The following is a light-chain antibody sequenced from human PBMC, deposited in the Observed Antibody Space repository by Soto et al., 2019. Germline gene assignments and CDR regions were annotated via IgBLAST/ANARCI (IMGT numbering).Light chain of an antibody. V-gene: IGKV3-20*01. CDR1: QSVNSF. J-gene: IGKJ1*01. CDR3: HHYLGSPWT. CDR2: GAS. Sequence: EIVLTQSPGTLSLSPGERATLSCRASQSVNSFLAWFQQKPGQAPRLLIYGASNRATGIPDRFSGSGSETDFTLTITRLEPEDFALYYCHHYLGSPWTFGQGTKVENK.